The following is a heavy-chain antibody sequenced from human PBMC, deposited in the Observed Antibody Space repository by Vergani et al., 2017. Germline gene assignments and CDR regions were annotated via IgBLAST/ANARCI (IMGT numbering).Heavy chain of an antibody. J-gene: IGHJ4*02. CDR1: GFSIDNGYY. CDR2: IYRTGRT. CDR3: ARRSGIVYDIFSGTQYFFDF. V-gene: IGHV4-38-2*01. D-gene: IGHD3-9*01. Sequence: QVQLQESGPGLVKPSETLSLTCAVSGFSIDNGYYWDWIRQHPGKGLEWIGSIYRTGRTHFNPSLKSRVTISVDTSNNHFSLRLNSLTAADTAVYYCARRSGIVYDIFSGTQYFFDFWGQGTLVTVSS.